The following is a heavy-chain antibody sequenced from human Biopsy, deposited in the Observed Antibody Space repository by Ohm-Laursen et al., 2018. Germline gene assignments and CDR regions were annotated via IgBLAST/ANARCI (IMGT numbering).Heavy chain of an antibody. V-gene: IGHV1-2*02. Sequence: ASVKASCQAFGAAFLGYYLHWVRQAPGHGLEWMGSIYPNSGDTDFAQKFQGRVSMTRDTSVSTAYLELSSLRSDDTAIYYCARDLLEWSLPSWGQGTLVTVSS. CDR3: ARDLLEWSLPS. D-gene: IGHD3-3*01. J-gene: IGHJ4*02. CDR1: GAAFLGYY. CDR2: IYPNSGDT.